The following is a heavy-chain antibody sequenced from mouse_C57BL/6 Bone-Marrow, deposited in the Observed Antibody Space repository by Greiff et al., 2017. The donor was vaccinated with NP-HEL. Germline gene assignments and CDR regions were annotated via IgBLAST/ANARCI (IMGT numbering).Heavy chain of an antibody. Sequence: QLQQSGAELVRPGASVKLSCKASGYTFTDYYINWVKQRPGQGLEWIARIYPGSGNTYYNEKFKGKATLTAEKSSSTAYMQLSSLTSEDSAVYFCARVYYGSIWYFDVWGTGTTVTVSS. D-gene: IGHD1-1*01. CDR2: IYPGSGNT. CDR3: ARVYYGSIWYFDV. V-gene: IGHV1-76*01. CDR1: GYTFTDYY. J-gene: IGHJ1*03.